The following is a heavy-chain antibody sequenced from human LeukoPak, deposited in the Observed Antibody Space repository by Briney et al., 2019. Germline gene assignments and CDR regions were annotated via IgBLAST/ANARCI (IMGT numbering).Heavy chain of an antibody. J-gene: IGHJ6*03. V-gene: IGHV1-69*13. CDR3: ARVPYSSSEAGPNYYYYYMDV. CDR1: GGTFSSYA. Sequence: SVKVSCKASGGTFSSYAISWVRQAPGQGLEWMGGIIPIFGTANYAQKFQGRVTITADESTSTAYMELSSLRSEDTAVYYCARVPYSSSEAGPNYYYYYMDVWGKGTTVTVSS. CDR2: IIPIFGTA. D-gene: IGHD6-6*01.